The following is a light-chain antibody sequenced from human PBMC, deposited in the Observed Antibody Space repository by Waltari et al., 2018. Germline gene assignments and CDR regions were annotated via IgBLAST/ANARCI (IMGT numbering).Light chain of an antibody. V-gene: IGLV1-40*01. CDR3: QSYDSALRNVV. J-gene: IGLJ2*01. CDR1: TSNFGAGHD. Sequence: QSALTQPPSLSGAPGQRVSISCTGKTSNFGAGHDVHWYQQLPGAAPKLLISDNSNRPSGFPDRFSGSKSGTSASLAITGLQADDEADYYCQSYDSALRNVVFGGGTKLTV. CDR2: DNS.